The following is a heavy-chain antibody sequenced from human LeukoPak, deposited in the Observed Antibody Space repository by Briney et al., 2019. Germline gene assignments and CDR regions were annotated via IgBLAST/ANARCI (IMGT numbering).Heavy chain of an antibody. CDR1: GYTFTSYD. J-gene: IGHJ4*02. Sequence: ASVKVSCKASGYTFTSYDNNWVRQATGQGLEWMGWMNPNSGNTGYAQKFQGRVTMTRNTSISTAYMELSSLRSEDTAVYYCARGYYYDSSGYYAAWGQGTLVTVSS. D-gene: IGHD3-22*01. CDR3: ARGYYYDSSGYYAA. CDR2: MNPNSGNT. V-gene: IGHV1-8*01.